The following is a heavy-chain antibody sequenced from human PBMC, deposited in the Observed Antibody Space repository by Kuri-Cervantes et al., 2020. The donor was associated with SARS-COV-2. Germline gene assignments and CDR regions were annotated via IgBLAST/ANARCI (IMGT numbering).Heavy chain of an antibody. CDR3: ARLFRWSDLHWFDP. J-gene: IGHJ5*02. CDR2: IYHSGST. Sequence: GSLRLSCAVSGYSISSGYYWGWIRQPPGKGLEWIGSIYHSGSTYYNPSLKSRVTISVDTSKNQFSLKLSSVTAADTAVYYCARLFRWSDLHWFDPWGRGTLVTVSS. CDR1: GYSISSGYY. D-gene: IGHD4-23*01. V-gene: IGHV4-38-2*01.